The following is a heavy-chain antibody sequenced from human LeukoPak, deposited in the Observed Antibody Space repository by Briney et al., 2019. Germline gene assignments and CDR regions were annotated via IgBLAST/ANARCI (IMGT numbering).Heavy chain of an antibody. Sequence: SVKVSCKASGGTFSSYAISWVRPAPGQGLEWMGRIIPILGIANYAQKFQGRVTITADKSTSTAYMELSSLRSEDTAVYYCARGDLDYDVSGGFDYWGQGTLVTVSS. J-gene: IGHJ4*02. CDR3: ARGDLDYDVSGGFDY. V-gene: IGHV1-69*04. CDR1: GGTFSSYA. D-gene: IGHD4-17*01. CDR2: IIPILGIA.